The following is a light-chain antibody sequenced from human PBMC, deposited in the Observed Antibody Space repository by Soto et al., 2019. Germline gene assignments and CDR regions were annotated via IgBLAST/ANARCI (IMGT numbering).Light chain of an antibody. CDR1: QSISGS. Sequence: DIQMTQSPSTLSASVGDRVTITCRASQSISGSLAWYQQKPGKAPKLLIYEAPNLKSGVPSRFSGSGSGTEYTLTISSLQPDDSASYYCQQYNGFWTFDQGTRVEIK. CDR3: QQYNGFWT. V-gene: IGKV1-5*03. J-gene: IGKJ1*01. CDR2: EAP.